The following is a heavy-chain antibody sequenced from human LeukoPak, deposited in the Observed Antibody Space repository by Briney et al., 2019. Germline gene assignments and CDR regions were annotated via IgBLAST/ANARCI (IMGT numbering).Heavy chain of an antibody. CDR2: LYYSGNT. CDR1: GGSISSSSYY. CDR3: ARAARGYSYGKHYAGLWYYYYYMDV. Sequence: PSETLSLTCTVSGGSISSSSYYWGWIRQPPGKGLEWIGSLYYSGNTYYNPSLKSRITISVDTSKNQFSLKLSSVTAADTAVYYCARAARGYSYGKHYAGLWYYYYYMDVWGKGTTVTVSS. D-gene: IGHD5-18*01. V-gene: IGHV4-39*07. J-gene: IGHJ6*03.